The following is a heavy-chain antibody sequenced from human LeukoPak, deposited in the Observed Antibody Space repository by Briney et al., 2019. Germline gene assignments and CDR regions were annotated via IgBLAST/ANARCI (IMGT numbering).Heavy chain of an antibody. J-gene: IGHJ4*02. V-gene: IGHV4-31*03. Sequence: SETLSLTCTVSGGSISSGGYYWSWIRQHPGKGLEWIGYIYYSGSTYYNPSLKSRVTISVDTSKNQFSLKLSSVTAADTAVYYCARDRTIAARPALFDYWGQGTLVTVSS. CDR2: IYYSGST. CDR3: ARDRTIAARPALFDY. D-gene: IGHD6-6*01. CDR1: GGSISSGGYY.